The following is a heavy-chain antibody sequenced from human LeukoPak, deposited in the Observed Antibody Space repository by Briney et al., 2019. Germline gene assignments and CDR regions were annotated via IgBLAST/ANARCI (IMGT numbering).Heavy chain of an antibody. CDR2: ISYDGSNK. D-gene: IGHD3-10*01. J-gene: IGHJ4*02. V-gene: IGHV3-30-3*01. CDR3: ARASSGSSPPDY. Sequence: GGSLRLSCAASGFTFSSYAMHWVRQAPGKGLEWVAVISYDGSNKYYADSVKGRFTISRDNSKNTLYLQKNSLRAEDAAVYYCARASSGSSPPDYWGQGTLVTVSS. CDR1: GFTFSSYA.